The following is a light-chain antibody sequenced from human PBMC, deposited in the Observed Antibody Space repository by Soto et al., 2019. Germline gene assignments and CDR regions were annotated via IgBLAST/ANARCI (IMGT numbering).Light chain of an antibody. CDR3: AACDGSRRGRV. Sequence: QSVLTQPPSASGTPGQRVTISCSGSSSNIGSNYVYWYQHLPGTAPKLLMYNNDQRASGVPDRFSGSKSATSASLAISGLRSEDEADYYCAACDGSRRGRVFGGGTKLTVL. J-gene: IGLJ2*01. CDR2: NND. V-gene: IGLV1-47*02. CDR1: SSNIGSNY.